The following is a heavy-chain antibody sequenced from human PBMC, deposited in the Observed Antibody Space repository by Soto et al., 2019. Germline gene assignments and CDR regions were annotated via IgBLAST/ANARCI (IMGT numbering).Heavy chain of an antibody. CDR2: ISAYTGNT. V-gene: IGHV1-18*01. CDR1: GYTFTDYG. CDR3: ARGPESRSTAYFDY. J-gene: IGHJ4*02. D-gene: IGHD2-2*01. Sequence: QVQLVQSGGEVKKPGASVKVSCKASGYTFTDYGITWVRQAPGQGLEWMGWISAYTGNTNYAQKVQGRVTMNTDTSTSTAYLELRSLRSDDTAVYYCARGPESRSTAYFDYWGQGTLVTFSS.